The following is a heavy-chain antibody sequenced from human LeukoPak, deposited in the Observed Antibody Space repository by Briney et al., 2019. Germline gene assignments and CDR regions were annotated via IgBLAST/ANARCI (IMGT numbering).Heavy chain of an antibody. CDR1: GFTFSSYE. CDR2: ISSSGSTI. V-gene: IGHV3-48*03. D-gene: IGHD3-22*01. J-gene: IGHJ4*02. CDR3: AREHYDSSGPFGY. Sequence: GGSLRLSCAASGFTFSSYEMNWVRQAPGKGLEWVSYISSSGSTIYYADSVEGRFTISRDNAKNSLYLQMNSLRAEDTAVYYCAREHYDSSGPFGYWGQGTLVTVSS.